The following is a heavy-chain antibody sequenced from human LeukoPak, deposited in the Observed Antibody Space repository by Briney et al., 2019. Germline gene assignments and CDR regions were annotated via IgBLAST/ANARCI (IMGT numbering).Heavy chain of an antibody. Sequence: ASVKVSCKASGYTFTTYTIHWVRQSPGQRFEWMGWINAGNDNTKYSQKFQDRVTITRDTSASTAYMELSSLRSEDTAVYYCASSRGYDVGGYFDYWGQRTLVTVSS. D-gene: IGHD1-26*01. CDR2: INAGNDNT. CDR3: ASSRGYDVGGYFDY. V-gene: IGHV1-3*01. J-gene: IGHJ4*02. CDR1: GYTFTTYT.